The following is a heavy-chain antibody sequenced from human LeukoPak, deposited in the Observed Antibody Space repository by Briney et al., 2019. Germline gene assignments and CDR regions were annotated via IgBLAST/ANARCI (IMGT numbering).Heavy chain of an antibody. CDR2: ISSNGDNT. CDR3: VRGTGY. Sequence: GGSLRLSCSVSGFTFSTYVMHWVRQAPGKGLEYVSAISSNGDNTYYADSVKGRFTISRDNSKNTLYLQMSSLRADDTTVYYCVRGTGYWGQGTLVTVSS. CDR1: GFTFSTYV. J-gene: IGHJ4*02. V-gene: IGHV3-64D*06.